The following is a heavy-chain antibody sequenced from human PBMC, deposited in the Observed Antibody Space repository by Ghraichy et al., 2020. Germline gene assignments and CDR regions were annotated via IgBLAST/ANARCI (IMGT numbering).Heavy chain of an antibody. CDR1: GFTFSSYS. CDR3: ARDGEMATIWRFGY. Sequence: GESLNISCAASGFTFSSYSMNWVRQAPGKGLEWVSSISSSSSYIYYADSVKGRFTISRDNAKNSLYLQMNSLRAEDTAVYYCARDGEMATIWRFGYWGQGTLVTVSS. V-gene: IGHV3-21*01. D-gene: IGHD5-24*01. J-gene: IGHJ4*02. CDR2: ISSSSSYI.